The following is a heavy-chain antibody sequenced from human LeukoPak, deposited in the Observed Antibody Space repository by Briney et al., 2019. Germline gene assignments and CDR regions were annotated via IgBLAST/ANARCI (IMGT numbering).Heavy chain of an antibody. J-gene: IGHJ4*02. D-gene: IGHD5-18*01. CDR3: ASRGYSYGHGYFDY. CDR1: GYSFTSYW. V-gene: IGHV5-51*03. Sequence: GESLKIXCKGSGYSFTSYWIGWGRLMPGKGLEWMGIIYPGNSDTRYSPSFRGQVTISADKSISTAYLQWSSLKASDTAMYYCASRGYSYGHGYFDYWGQGTLVTVSS. CDR2: IYPGNSDT.